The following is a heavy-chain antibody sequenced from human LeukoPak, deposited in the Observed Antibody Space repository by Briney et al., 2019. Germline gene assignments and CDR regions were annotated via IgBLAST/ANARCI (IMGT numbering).Heavy chain of an antibody. CDR2: INHSGST. Sequence: KPSETLSLTCAVYSGSFSGYYWSWIRQPPGKGLEWIGEINHSGSTNYNPSLKSRVTISVDTSKNQFSLKLSSVTAADTAVYYCASCRGVITMVRGRAGYGMDVWGQGTTVTVSS. CDR1: SGSFSGYY. V-gene: IGHV4-34*01. D-gene: IGHD3-10*01. J-gene: IGHJ6*02. CDR3: ASCRGVITMVRGRAGYGMDV.